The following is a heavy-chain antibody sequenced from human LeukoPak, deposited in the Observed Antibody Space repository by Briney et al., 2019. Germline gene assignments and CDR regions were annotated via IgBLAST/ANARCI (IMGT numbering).Heavy chain of an antibody. CDR2: VRDRANSYAT. Sequence: GGSLRLSCAASGFSFSDSPMHWVRQASGKGLEWVGRVRDRANSYATGYAASVEGRFTISRDDSENTAYLQMNSMIIGDTAVYYCTRQRPQTGTFDYWGQGVLVTVSS. D-gene: IGHD3-9*01. CDR3: TRQRPQTGTFDY. V-gene: IGHV3-73*01. J-gene: IGHJ4*02. CDR1: GFSFSDSP.